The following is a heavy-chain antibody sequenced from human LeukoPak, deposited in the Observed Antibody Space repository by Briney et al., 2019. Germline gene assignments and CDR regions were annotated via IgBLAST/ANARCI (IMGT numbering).Heavy chain of an antibody. Sequence: GGSLRLSCGTSGFTFSNYWMNWVRQAPGKGREWVANIKEDGSEKKYVDSVKGRFTISRDNAENAVHLEMNSLRAEDTAVYYCARMYLFESSGYRPSDYWGQGTLVTVSS. CDR3: ARMYLFESSGYRPSDY. J-gene: IGHJ4*02. V-gene: IGHV3-7*03. CDR2: IKEDGSEK. CDR1: GFTFSNYW. D-gene: IGHD3-22*01.